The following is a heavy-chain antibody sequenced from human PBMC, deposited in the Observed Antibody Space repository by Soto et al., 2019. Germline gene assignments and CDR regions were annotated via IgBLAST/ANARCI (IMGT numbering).Heavy chain of an antibody. CDR1: GFTFSSYE. J-gene: IGHJ3*02. V-gene: IGHV3-48*03. CDR3: AKEKSITNSGYDAFDI. D-gene: IGHD5-18*01. CDR2: INSGGSRI. Sequence: GGSLRRSCAASGFTFSSYEMDWVRQVPGKGLEWVAYINSGGSRIYYGDSVKGRFTISRDDARNSLYLQMNSLRAEDTAVYYCAKEKSITNSGYDAFDIWGQGTMVTVSS.